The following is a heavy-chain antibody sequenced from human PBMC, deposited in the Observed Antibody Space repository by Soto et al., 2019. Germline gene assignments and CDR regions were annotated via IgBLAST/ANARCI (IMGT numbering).Heavy chain of an antibody. CDR2: IYYSGST. D-gene: IGHD5-12*01. V-gene: IGHV4-59*08. J-gene: IGHJ4*02. CDR3: GRYSGYDWPADY. CDR1: GGSISSYY. Sequence: SETLSLTCTVSGGSISSYYWSWIRQPPGKGLEWIGYIYYSGSTNYNPSLKSRVTISVDTSKNQFSLKLSSVTAADTAVYYCGRYSGYDWPADYWGQGTLVTVSS.